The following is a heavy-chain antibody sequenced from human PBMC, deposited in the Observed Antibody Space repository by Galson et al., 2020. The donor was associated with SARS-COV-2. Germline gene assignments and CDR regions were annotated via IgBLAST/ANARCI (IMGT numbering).Heavy chain of an antibody. Sequence: SETLSLTCAVSGGSISSSTYSWAWIRQPPGKGLEWIGTIYYSGTTYYNPSLKSRVTISVDTSKNQFSLKLTSVTAADTAVYYCATLSIYWGQGTLVTVSS. CDR1: GGSISSSTYS. D-gene: IGHD3-3*02. CDR2: IYYSGTT. J-gene: IGHJ4*02. CDR3: ATLSIY. V-gene: IGHV4-39*01.